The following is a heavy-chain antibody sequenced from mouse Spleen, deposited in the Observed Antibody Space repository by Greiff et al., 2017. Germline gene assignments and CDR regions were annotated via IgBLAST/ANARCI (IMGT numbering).Heavy chain of an antibody. V-gene: IGHV1-52*01. CDR2: IDPSDSET. CDR1: GYTFTSYW. CDR3: ARSAGSSYEDY. Sequence: QVQLKQPGAELVRPGSSVKLSCKASGYTFTSYWMHWVKQRPIQGLEWIGNIDPSDSETHYNQKFKDKATLTVDKSSSTAYMQLSSLTSEDSAVYYCARSAGSSYEDYWGQGTTLTVSS. J-gene: IGHJ2*01. D-gene: IGHD1-1*01.